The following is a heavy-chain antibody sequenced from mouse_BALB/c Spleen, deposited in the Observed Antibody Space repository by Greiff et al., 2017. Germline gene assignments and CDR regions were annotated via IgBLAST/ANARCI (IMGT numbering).Heavy chain of an antibody. D-gene: IGHD2-4*01. CDR2: INSNGGST. Sequence: EVQLVESGGGLVQPGGSLKLSCAASGFTFSSYGMSWVRQTPDKRLELVATINSNGGSTYYPDSVKGRFTISRDNAKNTLYLQMSSLKSEDTAMYYCAIDNIYYDYDGWFAYWGQGTLVTVSA. V-gene: IGHV5-6-3*01. CDR3: AIDNIYYDYDGWFAY. CDR1: GFTFSSYG. J-gene: IGHJ3*01.